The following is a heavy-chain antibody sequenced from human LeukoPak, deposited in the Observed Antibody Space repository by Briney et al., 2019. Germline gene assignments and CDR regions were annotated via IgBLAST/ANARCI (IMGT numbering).Heavy chain of an antibody. J-gene: IGHJ4*02. Sequence: ASVKVSCKASGYTFTTASIGWVRQAPGQVLEWMGWISTYHGNTNYAQIFQDRVTLTTDTSTSTAYMELRRLRSDDTAVYYCARRPNHYDTSGYDYWGQGTLVTVSS. D-gene: IGHD3-22*01. CDR3: ARRPNHYDTSGYDY. CDR1: GYTFTTAS. CDR2: ISTYHGNT. V-gene: IGHV1-18*01.